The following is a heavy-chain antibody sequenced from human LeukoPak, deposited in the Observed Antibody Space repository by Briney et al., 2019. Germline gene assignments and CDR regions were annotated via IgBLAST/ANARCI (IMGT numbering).Heavy chain of an antibody. V-gene: IGHV3-30*04. J-gene: IGHJ6*03. Sequence: GGSLRLSCAASGFTFSSYAMHWVRQAPGKGLEWGAVISYDGSNKYYADSVKGRFTISRDNSKNTLYLRMNSLRAEDTAVYYCASRPLDVDYYYYMDVWGKGTTVTVSS. CDR2: ISYDGSNK. CDR1: GFTFSSYA. CDR3: ASRPLDVDYYYYMDV. D-gene: IGHD3-16*01.